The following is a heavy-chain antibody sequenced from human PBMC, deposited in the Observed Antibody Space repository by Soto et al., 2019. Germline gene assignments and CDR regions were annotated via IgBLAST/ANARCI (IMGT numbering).Heavy chain of an antibody. CDR2: INHSGST. D-gene: IGHD6-13*01. J-gene: IGHJ6*02. Sequence: TSETLSLTCAVYGGSFSGYYWSWIRQPPGKGLEWIGEINHSGSTNYNPSLKSRVTISVDTSKNQFSLKLSSVTAADTAVYYCASRRDSSSHNYGMDVWGQGTTVTVSS. V-gene: IGHV4-34*01. CDR3: ASRRDSSSHNYGMDV. CDR1: GGSFSGYY.